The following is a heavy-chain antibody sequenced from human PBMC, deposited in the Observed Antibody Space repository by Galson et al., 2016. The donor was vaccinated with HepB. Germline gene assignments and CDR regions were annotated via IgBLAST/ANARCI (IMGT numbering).Heavy chain of an antibody. J-gene: IGHJ6*02. V-gene: IGHV5-51*01. CDR1: GYSFTKYW. CDR2: TYPEDSDI. CDR3: ARRRDILTGYRYYSGMDV. D-gene: IGHD3-9*01. Sequence: QSGAEVKKPGESLKISCKGSGYSFTKYWIGWVRQMPGKGLEWMGSTYPEDSDIRYSPSFQGQVTISADKSINTAYLQWSSLKASDTGMYYCARRRDILTGYRYYSGMDVWGQGTTVTVS.